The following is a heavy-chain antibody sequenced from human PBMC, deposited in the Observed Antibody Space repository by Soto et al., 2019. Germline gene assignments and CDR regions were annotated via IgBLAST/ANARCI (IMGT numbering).Heavy chain of an antibody. V-gene: IGHV1-2*04. CDR2: INPNSGGT. CDR1: GYTFTGYY. CDR3: ATRTYGDNTQGEDAFDI. Sequence: GASVKVSCKTSGYTFTGYYMHCVRQAPGQGLEWMGWINPNSGGTNYAQKFQGWVTMTRDTSISTAYMELSRLRSDDTAVYYCATRTYGDNTQGEDAFDIWGQGTMVTVSS. D-gene: IGHD4-17*01. J-gene: IGHJ3*02.